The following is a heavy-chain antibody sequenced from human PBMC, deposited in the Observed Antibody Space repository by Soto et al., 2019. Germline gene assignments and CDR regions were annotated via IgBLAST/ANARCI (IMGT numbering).Heavy chain of an antibody. CDR3: ARDITIFGLVLNSPMDV. D-gene: IGHD3-3*01. V-gene: IGHV1-18*01. Sequence: QVQLVQSGAEVKKPGASVKVSCKASGYTSTSYGISWVRQAPGQGLEWMGWISAYNGNTNYAQKLQGRVTMTTDTSTSTAYMELRSLRSDDTAVYYCARDITIFGLVLNSPMDVWGKGTTVTVSS. J-gene: IGHJ6*03. CDR2: ISAYNGNT. CDR1: GYTSTSYG.